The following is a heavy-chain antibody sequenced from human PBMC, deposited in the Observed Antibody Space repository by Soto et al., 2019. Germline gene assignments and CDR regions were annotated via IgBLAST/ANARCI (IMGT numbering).Heavy chain of an antibody. CDR1: GFTFRSFT. D-gene: IGHD6-13*01. V-gene: IGHV3-21*01. J-gene: IGHJ5*02. CDR2: ISSNSAYI. Sequence: GGSLRLSCAASGFTFRSFTMNWFRQAPGKGLEWVSTISSNSAYIYYTDALRGRFTISRDNAKNSLHLQMNSLGAEDTAVYYCTRDASRDSSARGWFDPWGPGTLVTVSS. CDR3: TRDASRDSSARGWFDP.